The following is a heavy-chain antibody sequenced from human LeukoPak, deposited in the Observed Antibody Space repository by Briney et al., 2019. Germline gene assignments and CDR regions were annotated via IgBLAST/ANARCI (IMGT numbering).Heavy chain of an antibody. Sequence: TAGSLRLSCAASGFTFSNAWMSWVRQAPGKGLEWSGRIKSKTDGGTTDYAAPVKGRFTISRDDSKNTLYLQMNSLNTEDTAVYYCTTARITMIVVVFDYWGQGTLVTVSS. V-gene: IGHV3-15*01. CDR3: TTARITMIVVVFDY. CDR2: IKSKTDGGTT. CDR1: GFTFSNAW. J-gene: IGHJ4*02. D-gene: IGHD3-22*01.